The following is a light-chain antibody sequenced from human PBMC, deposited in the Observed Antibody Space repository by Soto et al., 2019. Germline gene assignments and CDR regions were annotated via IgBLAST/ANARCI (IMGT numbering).Light chain of an antibody. V-gene: IGKV1-39*01. CDR1: QSINSF. J-gene: IGKJ5*01. CDR2: AAS. Sequence: DIQMTQSPSSLSASVGDRVIITCRASQSINSFLNWYQQRPGKAPKLLIYAASSLQSGVPSRFSGSGSGTDFTLTISSLQPEAFATYYCQQSYDTLITFGQGTRLDIK. CDR3: QQSYDTLIT.